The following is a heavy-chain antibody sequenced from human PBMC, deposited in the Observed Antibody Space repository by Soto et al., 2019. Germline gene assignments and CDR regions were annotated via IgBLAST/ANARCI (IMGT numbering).Heavy chain of an antibody. V-gene: IGHV4-59*01. Sequence: PSGTLSLTCTVSVASISSYYWSWIRQPPGKGLEWIGYIYYSGSTNYNPSLKSRVTISVDTSKNQFSLKVSSVTATDTAVYYCAREYNLATSAPDDWGQGTLVTVSS. D-gene: IGHD1-1*01. CDR1: VASISSYY. CDR3: AREYNLATSAPDD. J-gene: IGHJ4*02. CDR2: IYYSGST.